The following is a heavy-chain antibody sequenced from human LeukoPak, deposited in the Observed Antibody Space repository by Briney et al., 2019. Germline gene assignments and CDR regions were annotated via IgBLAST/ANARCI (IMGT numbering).Heavy chain of an antibody. D-gene: IGHD6-13*01. Sequence: ASVKVSCKASGYTFTSYGISWVRQAPGLGLEWMGWISAYNGNTNYAQKLQGRVTMTTDTSTSTAYMELRSLRSDDTAVYYCARDLWPGIAADYYYYYGMDVWGKGTTVTVSS. J-gene: IGHJ6*04. V-gene: IGHV1-18*04. CDR2: ISAYNGNT. CDR1: GYTFTSYG. CDR3: ARDLWPGIAADYYYYYGMDV.